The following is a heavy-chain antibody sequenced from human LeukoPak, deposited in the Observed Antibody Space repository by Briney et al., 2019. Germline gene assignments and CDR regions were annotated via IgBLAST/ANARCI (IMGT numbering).Heavy chain of an antibody. Sequence: SETLSLTCAVYGGSFSGYYWSWIRQPPGKGLEWIGEINHSGSTTYNPSLKSRVTISVDTSKNQFSLKLSSVTAADTAVYYCASIAARRYYYYYYMDVWGKGTTVTVSS. V-gene: IGHV4-34*01. D-gene: IGHD6-6*01. CDR3: ASIAARRYYYYYYMDV. CDR2: INHSGST. J-gene: IGHJ6*03. CDR1: GGSFSGYY.